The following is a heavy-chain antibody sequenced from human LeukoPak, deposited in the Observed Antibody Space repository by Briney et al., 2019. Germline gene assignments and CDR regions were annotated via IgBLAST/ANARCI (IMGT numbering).Heavy chain of an antibody. J-gene: IGHJ4*02. CDR2: IAGSSSSI. D-gene: IGHD5-12*01. V-gene: IGHV3-11*04. CDR3: ARHIVGTGFDY. Sequence: LSLTCAVYGGSFSGYYWSWIRQPPGKGLEWVSYIAGSSSSILYADSVKGRFTISRDNAKNSLYLQMNSLRDEDTAVYYCARHIVGTGFDYWGQGTLVTVPS. CDR1: GGSFSGYY.